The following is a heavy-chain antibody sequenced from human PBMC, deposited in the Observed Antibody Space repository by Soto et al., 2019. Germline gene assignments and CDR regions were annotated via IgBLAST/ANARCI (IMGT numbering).Heavy chain of an antibody. CDR1: GFTFSSYG. Sequence: GGSLRLSCAASGFTFSSYGMHWVRQAPGKGLEWVAVISYDGSNKYYADSVKGRFTISRDNSKNTLYLQMNSLRAEDTAVYYCAKDLWRRWLQSSFDYWGQGTLVTVSS. D-gene: IGHD4-4*01. CDR2: ISYDGSNK. J-gene: IGHJ4*02. CDR3: AKDLWRRWLQSSFDY. V-gene: IGHV3-30*18.